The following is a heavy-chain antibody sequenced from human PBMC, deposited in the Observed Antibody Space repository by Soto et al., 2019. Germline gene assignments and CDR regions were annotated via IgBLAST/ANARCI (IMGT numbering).Heavy chain of an antibody. CDR1: GYRFNLYY. Sequence: QVHLVQSGAEVRKPRASVKVSCRASGYRFNLYYMHWVRQAPGDGLEWMGWIDPNIGVTHYAQRFQGRVTMTRDTSISTVYMELSSLTSDDTAIYYCARGATWYEHWGQGTLVSV. J-gene: IGHJ4*02. CDR3: ARGATWYEH. D-gene: IGHD1-20*01. CDR2: IDPNIGVT. V-gene: IGHV1-2*02.